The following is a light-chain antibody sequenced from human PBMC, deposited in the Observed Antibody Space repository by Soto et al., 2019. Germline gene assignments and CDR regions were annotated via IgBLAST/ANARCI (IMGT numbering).Light chain of an antibody. V-gene: IGKV3-20*01. Sequence: EIVLTQSPGTLSLSPGERVTLSCRASQYISSTYLAWYQQKPGQPPRLLIYAASNRATGTPDRFSGSGSGTDFTLAISRLEPEDFAVYYCQGYSDSPPTYIFGQGTSLEI. CDR3: QGYSDSPPTYI. J-gene: IGKJ2*01. CDR1: QYISSTY. CDR2: AAS.